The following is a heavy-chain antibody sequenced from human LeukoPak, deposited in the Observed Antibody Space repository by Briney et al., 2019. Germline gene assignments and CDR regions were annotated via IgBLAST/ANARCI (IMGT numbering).Heavy chain of an antibody. CDR3: ARGIEYSSSFEYFQH. D-gene: IGHD6-6*01. Sequence: SETLSLTCAVYGGSFSGYYWSWIRQPPGKGLEWIGEINHSGSTNYNPSLKSRVTISVDTSKNQFSLKLSSVTAADTAVYYCARGIEYSSSFEYFQHWGQGTLVTVSS. CDR1: GGSFSGYY. CDR2: INHSGST. V-gene: IGHV4-34*01. J-gene: IGHJ1*01.